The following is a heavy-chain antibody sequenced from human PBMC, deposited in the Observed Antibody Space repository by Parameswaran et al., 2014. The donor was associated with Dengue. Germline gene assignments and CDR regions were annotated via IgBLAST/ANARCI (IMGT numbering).Heavy chain of an antibody. J-gene: IGHJ6*03. Sequence: VRQAPGKGLVWVSRINTDGSSTSYADSVKGRFTISRDNAKNTLYLQMNSLRAEDTAVYYCARREVHCSNGVCYYYYYYMDVWGKGTTVTVSS. CDR3: ARREVHCSNGVCYYYYYYMDV. V-gene: IGHV3-74*01. D-gene: IGHD2-8*01. CDR2: INTDGSST.